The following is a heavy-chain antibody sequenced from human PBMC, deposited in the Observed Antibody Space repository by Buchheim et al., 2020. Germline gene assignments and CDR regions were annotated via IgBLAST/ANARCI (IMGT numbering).Heavy chain of an antibody. CDR1: GDSVSVGGYY. D-gene: IGHD6-13*01. V-gene: IGHV4-61*08. CDR2: SHYRGSA. Sequence: QVQLQESGPGLVKPSETLSLTCTVSGDSVSVGGYYWSWIRQPPGKGLEWIGYSHYRGSANYNPSLRSRVTIPIDTSKNQFSLKLNSVTAADTAVYFCARRNLAAANWDYWGQG. J-gene: IGHJ4*02. CDR3: ARRNLAAANWDY.